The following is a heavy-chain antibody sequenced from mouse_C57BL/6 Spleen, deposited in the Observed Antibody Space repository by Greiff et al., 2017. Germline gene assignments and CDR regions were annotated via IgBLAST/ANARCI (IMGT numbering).Heavy chain of an antibody. D-gene: IGHD4-1*01. CDR1: GFTFSDYG. Sequence: EVQRVESGGGLVKPGGSLKLSCAASGFTFSDYGLHWVRQAPEKGLEWVAYISSGSSTIYYADTVKGRFTISRDNAKNTLFLQMTSLRSEDTAMYYCARLGRGYWYFDVWGTGTTVTVSS. J-gene: IGHJ1*03. V-gene: IGHV5-17*01. CDR3: ARLGRGYWYFDV. CDR2: ISSGSSTI.